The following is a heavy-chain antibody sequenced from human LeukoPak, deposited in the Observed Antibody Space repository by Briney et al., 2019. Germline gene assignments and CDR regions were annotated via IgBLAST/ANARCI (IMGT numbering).Heavy chain of an antibody. CDR1: GGSISSYY. J-gene: IGHJ6*03. V-gene: IGHV4-4*07. D-gene: IGHD3-10*01. CDR2: IYTSGST. CDR3: ARERLVRGAPIATDYYYYYYMDV. Sequence: KASETLSLTCTVSGGSISSYYWSWIRQPAGKGLEWIGRIYTSGSTNYNPSLKSRVTMSVDTSKNQFSLKLSSVTAADTAVYYCARERLVRGAPIATDYYYYYYMDVWGKGTTVTISS.